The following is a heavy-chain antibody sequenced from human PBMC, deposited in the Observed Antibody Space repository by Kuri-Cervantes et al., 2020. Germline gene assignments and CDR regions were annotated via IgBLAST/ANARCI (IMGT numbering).Heavy chain of an antibody. CDR1: GYTFTSYA. Sequence: ASVKVSCKASGYTFTSYAMHWVRQAPGQRLEWMGWINPNSGTTNYAQKFQGWVTMTRDTSINTAYMELNRLRSDDTAVYYCATTVHYYYDTSGPDAFDIWGQGTMVTVSS. CDR2: INPNSGTT. V-gene: IGHV1-2*04. J-gene: IGHJ3*02. CDR3: ATTVHYYYDTSGPDAFDI. D-gene: IGHD3-22*01.